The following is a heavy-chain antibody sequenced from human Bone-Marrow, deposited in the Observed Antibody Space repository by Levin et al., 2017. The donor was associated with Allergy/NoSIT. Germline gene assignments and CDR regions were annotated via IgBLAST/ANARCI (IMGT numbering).Heavy chain of an antibody. CDR1: GFTFRTHD. CDR3: ARYNYEYNALDI. CDR2: IGTAGDT. D-gene: IGHD5-18*01. J-gene: IGHJ3*02. V-gene: IGHV3-13*01. Sequence: PGGSLRLSCAASGFTFRTHDMHWVRQGTGKGLEWVSTIGTAGDTYYPDSVRGRFTISRENAKNSLYLQMNGLSAGDTAMYYCARYNYEYNALDIWGQGTMVTVSS.